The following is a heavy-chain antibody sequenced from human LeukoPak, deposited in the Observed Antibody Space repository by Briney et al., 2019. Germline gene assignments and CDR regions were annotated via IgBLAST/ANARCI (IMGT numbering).Heavy chain of an antibody. D-gene: IGHD3-9*01. CDR1: GFTFSSFW. CDR3: ARGPSDDILTGYYMEDY. CDR2: IKQDGSEK. Sequence: GGSLRLSCAASGFTFSSFWISWVRQAPGKGLEWVANIKQDGSEKYYVGSVKGRFTISRDNAKNTLYLQMNSLRAEDTAVYYCARGPSDDILTGYYMEDYWGQGTLVTVSS. J-gene: IGHJ4*02. V-gene: IGHV3-7*01.